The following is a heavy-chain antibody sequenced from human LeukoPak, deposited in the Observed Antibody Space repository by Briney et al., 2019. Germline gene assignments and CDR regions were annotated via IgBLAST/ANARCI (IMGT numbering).Heavy chain of an antibody. V-gene: IGHV3-48*02. CDR3: ARPGSPLYGDYFDY. J-gene: IGHJ4*02. D-gene: IGHD4-17*01. CDR1: GFTFSSYS. Sequence: GGSLRLSCAASGFTFSSYSINWVRQAPGKGLEWVSYISSSSSTIYYADSVKGRFTISRDNAKNSLYLQMNSLRDEDTAVYYCARPGSPLYGDYFDYWGQGTLVTVSS. CDR2: ISSSSSTI.